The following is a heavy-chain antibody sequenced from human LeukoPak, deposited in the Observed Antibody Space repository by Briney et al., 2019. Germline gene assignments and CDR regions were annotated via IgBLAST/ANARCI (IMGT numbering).Heavy chain of an antibody. CDR3: AIASPRWLQFDY. V-gene: IGHV1-69*05. J-gene: IGHJ4*02. CDR2: IIPIFGTA. Sequence: ASVKVSCKASGGTFSSYAISWVRQAPGQGLEWMGGIIPIFGTANYAQKFQGRVTITTDESTSTAYMELSSLRSEDTAVYYCAIASPRWLQFDYWGQGTLVTVSS. CDR1: GGTFSSYA. D-gene: IGHD5-24*01.